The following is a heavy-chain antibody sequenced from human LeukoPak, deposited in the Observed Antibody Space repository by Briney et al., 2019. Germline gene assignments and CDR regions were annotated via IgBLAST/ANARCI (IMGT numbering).Heavy chain of an antibody. D-gene: IGHD3-3*01. V-gene: IGHV3-23*01. CDR2: ISGSGGST. CDR3: AKPSKYYDFWSGYYL. J-gene: IGHJ4*02. Sequence: GGSLRLSCAASRFTFSNYAMSWVRQAPGKGLEWVSTISGSGGSTYYADSVKGRFTISRDNSKNTLHLQMNSLRAEDTAVYYCAKPSKYYDFWSGYYLWGQGTLVTVSS. CDR1: RFTFSNYA.